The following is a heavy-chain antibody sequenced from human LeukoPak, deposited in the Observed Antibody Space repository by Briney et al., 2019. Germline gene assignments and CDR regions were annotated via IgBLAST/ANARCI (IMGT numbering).Heavy chain of an antibody. CDR3: ANGGYSYGLNY. J-gene: IGHJ4*02. Sequence: GGSLRLSCAASGFTFSTSEMNWVRQAPGKGLEWVSYISGSGSTILYADSVKGRFTISRDNSKNTLYLQMNSLRAEDTAVYYCANGGYSYGLNYWGQGTLVTVSS. V-gene: IGHV3-48*03. CDR1: GFTFSTSE. D-gene: IGHD5-18*01. CDR2: ISGSGSTI.